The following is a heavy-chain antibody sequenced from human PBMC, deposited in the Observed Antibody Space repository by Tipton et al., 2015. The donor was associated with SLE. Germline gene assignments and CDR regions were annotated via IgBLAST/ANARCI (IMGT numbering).Heavy chain of an antibody. CDR1: GGSISSGSYY. Sequence: TLSLTCTVSGGSISSGSYYWSWIRQPPGKGLEWIGYIYYSGSTNYNPSLKSRVTISVDTSKNQFSLKLSSVTAADMAVYYCAMGRGEWDLIVPFSYWGQGTLVTVSS. CDR3: AMGRGEWDLIVPFSY. V-gene: IGHV4-61*01. D-gene: IGHD3-10*01. J-gene: IGHJ4*02. CDR2: IYYSGST.